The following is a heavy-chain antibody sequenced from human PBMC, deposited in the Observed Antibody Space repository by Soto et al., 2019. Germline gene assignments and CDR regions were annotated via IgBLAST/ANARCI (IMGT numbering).Heavy chain of an antibody. CDR2: ISSSGGST. J-gene: IGHJ4*02. CDR1: GFTFSNDA. V-gene: IGHV3-23*01. D-gene: IGHD5-12*01. Sequence: EVQLLEYGGGLVQPGGSLRLSCAASGFTFSNDAMRWFRQSPGKGLEWVSAISSSGGSTYYAGSVKGLFTISRDNAENTVYLQMDSLRADDTAIYYGAKDLRDSGYDSGNDYWGQGTLVTVSS. CDR3: AKDLRDSGYDSGNDY.